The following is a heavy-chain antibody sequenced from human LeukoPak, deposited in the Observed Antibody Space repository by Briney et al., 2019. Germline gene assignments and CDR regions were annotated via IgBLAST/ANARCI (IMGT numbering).Heavy chain of an antibody. J-gene: IGHJ4*02. CDR3: ARDEGATSF. CDR1: GFTFNKYW. V-gene: IGHV3-7*01. CDR2: IKQDGSEN. D-gene: IGHD1-26*01. Sequence: GGSLRLSCAASGFTFNKYWMSWVRQAPGKGLEWVANIKQDGSENYYVDSVKGRFTISRDNAKNSLYLQMNSLRAEDTAVYYCARDEGATSFWGQGTLVTVSS.